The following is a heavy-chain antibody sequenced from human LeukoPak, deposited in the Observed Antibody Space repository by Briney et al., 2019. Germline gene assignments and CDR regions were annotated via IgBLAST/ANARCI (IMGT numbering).Heavy chain of an antibody. D-gene: IGHD2-15*01. CDR1: GGSTGSDY. V-gene: IGHV4-59*01. Sequence: PLETLSLTCTVSGGSTGSDYWSWIRQPPGKGLEWIGYIYFSGSTNSNPSLKSRVTISVDTSKNQFSLKLSSVTAADTAVYYCARMFGGYCSGGSCYKAFDIWGQGTMVTVSS. CDR2: IYFSGST. J-gene: IGHJ3*02. CDR3: ARMFGGYCSGGSCYKAFDI.